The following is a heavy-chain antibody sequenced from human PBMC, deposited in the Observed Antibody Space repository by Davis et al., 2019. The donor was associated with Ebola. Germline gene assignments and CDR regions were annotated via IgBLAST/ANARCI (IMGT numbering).Heavy chain of an antibody. Sequence: PAGSLSLSCAASGFTFDDYAMHWVRQAPGKGLERVPGISWNSGTLGYADSVKCRFTISRDNSKKTLYLQMNSLRAEDTAVYYCAKSGLSFGVVKYHYGMDVWGKGTTVTVSS. V-gene: IGHV3-9*01. J-gene: IGHJ6*04. CDR3: AKSGLSFGVVKYHYGMDV. CDR2: ISWNSGTL. D-gene: IGHD3-3*01. CDR1: GFTFDDYA.